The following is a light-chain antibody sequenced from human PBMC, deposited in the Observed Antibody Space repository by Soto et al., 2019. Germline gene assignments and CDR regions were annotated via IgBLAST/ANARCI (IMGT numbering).Light chain of an antibody. Sequence: QSVLTQPPSVSAAPGQKITISCSGSDSNIWYNSVSWYQQLPGTAPKLLISENDERPSDLPDRFSASKSGTSATLGITGLQTGDEATYFCGTWDNGLSAVVFGGGTSSPS. CDR3: GTWDNGLSAVV. CDR1: DSNIWYNS. J-gene: IGLJ2*01. V-gene: IGLV1-51*02. CDR2: END.